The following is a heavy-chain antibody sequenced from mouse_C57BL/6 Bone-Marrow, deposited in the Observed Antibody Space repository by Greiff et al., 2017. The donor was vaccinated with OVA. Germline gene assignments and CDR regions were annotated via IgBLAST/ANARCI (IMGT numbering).Heavy chain of an antibody. CDR2: IWWNDNK. D-gene: IGHD3-2*02. Sequence: QVTLKESGPGILQPSQTLSLTCSFSGFSLSTSGMGVGWIHQPSGNGLEWLAHIWWNDNKYYNTALKSRLTISKDTSNNQVFLKIASVDTADTATYYCARIEDSSGLAWFAYWGQGTLVTVSA. J-gene: IGHJ3*01. CDR3: ARIEDSSGLAWFAY. CDR1: GFSLSTSGMG. V-gene: IGHV8-11*01.